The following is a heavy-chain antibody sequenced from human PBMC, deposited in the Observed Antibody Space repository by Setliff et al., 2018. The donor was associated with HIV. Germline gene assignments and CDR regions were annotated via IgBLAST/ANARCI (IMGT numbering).Heavy chain of an antibody. D-gene: IGHD2-8*02. CDR2: VSAWDGRT. CDR1: GYLFTHYG. CDR3: ARGGHCTAGVCYHYEY. J-gene: IGHJ4*02. Sequence: ASVKVSCKASGYLFTHYGVSWGRQAPGQGLEWVGWVSAWDGRTDYSQKVQGRVTMTTDASTSTAYMELRSLTSDDTAVYYCARGGHCTAGVCYHYEYWGQGTQVTVSS. V-gene: IGHV1-18*01.